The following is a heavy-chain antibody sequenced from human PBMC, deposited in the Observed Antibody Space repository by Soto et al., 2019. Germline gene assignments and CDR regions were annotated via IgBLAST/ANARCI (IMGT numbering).Heavy chain of an antibody. CDR2: ISGRGGST. D-gene: IGHD3-10*01. J-gene: IGHJ6*02. Sequence: GGSLRLSCAASGFTFSSYAMSWVRQAPGKGLEWVSAISGRGGSTYYADSVKGRFTISRDNSKNTLYLQMNSLRAEDTAVYYCATDLLSGYYYYGMDVWGQGTTVTVSS. CDR1: GFTFSSYA. V-gene: IGHV3-23*01. CDR3: ATDLLSGYYYYGMDV.